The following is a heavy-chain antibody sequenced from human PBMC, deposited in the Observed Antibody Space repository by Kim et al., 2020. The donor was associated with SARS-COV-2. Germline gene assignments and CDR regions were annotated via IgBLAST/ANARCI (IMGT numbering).Heavy chain of an antibody. CDR2: ISSSSSTI. V-gene: IGHV3-48*02. CDR3: ARGGYSGYDRWFDP. D-gene: IGHD5-12*01. J-gene: IGHJ5*02. CDR1: GFTFSSYS. Sequence: GGSLRLSCAASGFTFSSYSMNWVRQAPGKGLEWVSYISSSSSTIYYADSVKGRFTISRDNAKNSLYLQMNSLRDEDTAVYYCARGGYSGYDRWFDPWGQGTLVTVSS.